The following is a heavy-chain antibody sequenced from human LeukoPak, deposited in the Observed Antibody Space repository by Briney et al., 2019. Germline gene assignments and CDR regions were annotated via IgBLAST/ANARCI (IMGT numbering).Heavy chain of an antibody. D-gene: IGHD6-13*01. J-gene: IGHJ5*02. CDR2: IIPIFGTA. V-gene: IGHV1-69*13. CDR3: ARVKSTVQQENWFDP. Sequence: GASVKVSCKASGGTFSSYAISWVRQAPGQGLEWMGGIIPIFGTANYAQKFQGRVTITADESTSTAYMELSSLRSEDTAVYYCARVKSTVQQENWFDPWGQGTLVTVSS. CDR1: GGTFSSYA.